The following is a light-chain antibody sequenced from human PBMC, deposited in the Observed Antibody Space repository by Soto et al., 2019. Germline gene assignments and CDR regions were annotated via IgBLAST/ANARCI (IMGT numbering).Light chain of an antibody. Sequence: QPVLTQPPSASGTPGQRVTISCSGSSSNIGSNYVYWYQQLPGTAPKVLMYRNDQRPSGVPARFSGSKSGTSASLAISGLRSEDEADYFCAAWDDSLGGHVVFGGGTQLTVL. J-gene: IGLJ2*01. CDR3: AAWDDSLGGHVV. CDR2: RND. V-gene: IGLV1-47*01. CDR1: SSNIGSNY.